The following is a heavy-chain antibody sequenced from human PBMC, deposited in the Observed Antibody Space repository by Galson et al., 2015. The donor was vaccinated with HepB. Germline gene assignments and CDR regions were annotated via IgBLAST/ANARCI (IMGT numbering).Heavy chain of an antibody. J-gene: IGHJ6*01. CDR3: ARDSWRSYNYYYDYGMDV. CDR2: VSVNGGST. CDR1: RFALSNYG. Sequence: SLRLSCAASRFALSNYGMTWVRQAPGKGLEWVSGVSVNGGSTYYADSVKGRFTISRDNSRNTLYLQMNSLRAEDTAAYYCARDSWRSYNYYYDYGMDVWGQGTTVTVSS. D-gene: IGHD3-16*01. V-gene: IGHV3-23*01.